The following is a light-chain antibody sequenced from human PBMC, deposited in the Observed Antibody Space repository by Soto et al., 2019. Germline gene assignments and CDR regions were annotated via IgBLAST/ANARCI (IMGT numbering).Light chain of an antibody. J-gene: IGKJ1*01. CDR1: QTISSW. Sequence: DIQMTQSPSTLSGSVGDRVTITCRTSQTISSWLAWYQQKPGKAPKLLIYKASSLKSGVPSRFSGSGSGTDFTLTISSLQPDDFATYYCQQLNSYPEAFGRGTKVDIK. CDR2: KAS. CDR3: QQLNSYPEA. V-gene: IGKV1-5*03.